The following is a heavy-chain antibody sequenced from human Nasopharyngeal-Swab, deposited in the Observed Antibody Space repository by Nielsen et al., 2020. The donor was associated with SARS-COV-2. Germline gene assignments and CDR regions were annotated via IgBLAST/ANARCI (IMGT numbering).Heavy chain of an antibody. D-gene: IGHD3-22*01. CDR1: GFTFSRYT. Sequence: GVSLKISWAASGFTFSRYTMHWVRQAPGKGLEWVAVISYDGSNKYYADSVKGRFTISRDISKNTLYLQMNSLRAEDTAVFYCASTPLDSSGYYYAFHYWGRGTLVTVSS. V-gene: IGHV3-30-3*01. J-gene: IGHJ4*02. CDR2: ISYDGSNK. CDR3: ASTPLDSSGYYYAFHY.